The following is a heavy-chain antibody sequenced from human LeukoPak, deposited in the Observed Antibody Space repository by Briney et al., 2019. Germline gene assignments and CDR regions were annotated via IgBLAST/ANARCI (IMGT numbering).Heavy chain of an antibody. CDR2: ITSSGDYI. D-gene: IGHD3-3*01. Sequence: GGSLRLSCAASGFTFSGYAMSWVRQAPGKGLEWVSTITSSGDYIYYADPVKGRFTLSRADCKNSLYLQMNRLRAEDTALYYCARDYNFGSGIANYYWGQGTVVTVSS. J-gene: IGHJ4*02. CDR3: ARDYNFGSGIANYY. V-gene: IGHV3-23*01. CDR1: GFTFSGYA.